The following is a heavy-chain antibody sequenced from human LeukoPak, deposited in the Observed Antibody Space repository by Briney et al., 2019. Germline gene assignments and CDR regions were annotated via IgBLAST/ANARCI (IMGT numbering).Heavy chain of an antibody. CDR2: IKQDGSEK. CDR1: GFTFSSYW. CDR3: ARADCSSTSCFQFDY. Sequence: GGSLRLSCAASGFTFSSYWMSWVRQAPGKGLEWVANIKQDGSEKYYVDSVKGRFTISRDNAKNSLYLQMNSLRAEDTAVYYCARADCSSTSCFQFDYWGQGTLVTLSS. V-gene: IGHV3-7*03. J-gene: IGHJ4*02. D-gene: IGHD2-2*01.